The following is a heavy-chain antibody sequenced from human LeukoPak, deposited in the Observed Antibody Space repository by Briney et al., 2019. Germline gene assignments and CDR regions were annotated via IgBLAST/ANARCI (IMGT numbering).Heavy chain of an antibody. J-gene: IGHJ5*02. D-gene: IGHD4-17*01. CDR2: IYHSGST. CDR3: ARHLYGSGFDP. V-gene: IGHV4-38-2*01. CDR1: GYSISSGYY. Sequence: SETLSLTCAVSGYSISSGYYCGWIRQPPGKGLEWIGSIYHSGSTYCNPSLKSRVTISVDTSKNQFSLKLSSVTAADTAVYYCARHLYGSGFDPWGQGTLVTVSS.